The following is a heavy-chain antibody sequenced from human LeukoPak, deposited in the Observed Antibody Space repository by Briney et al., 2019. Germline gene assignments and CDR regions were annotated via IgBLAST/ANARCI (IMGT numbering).Heavy chain of an antibody. Sequence: SETLSLTCAVYGGSFSGYYWSWIRQPPGKGLEWIGEINHSGSTNYNPSLKSRVTISVDTSKNQFSLKLSSVTAADTAVYYCARGLNIVATISGLYYFDSWGQGTLVTVSS. V-gene: IGHV4-34*01. D-gene: IGHD5-12*01. J-gene: IGHJ4*02. CDR2: INHSGST. CDR1: GGSFSGYY. CDR3: ARGLNIVATISGLYYFDS.